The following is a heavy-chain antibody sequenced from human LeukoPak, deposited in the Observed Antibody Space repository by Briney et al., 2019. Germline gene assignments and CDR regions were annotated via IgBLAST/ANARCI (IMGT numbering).Heavy chain of an antibody. CDR1: GFTFSSYS. J-gene: IGHJ4*02. Sequence: RPGGSLRLSCAASGFTFSSYSMNWVRQAPGKGLEWVSGTNRRGDITGYADFVKGRFTISRDNAKNSLYLQMNSLRVEDTALYHCARKGLGGELGGFDSWGQGTLVTVSS. D-gene: IGHD1-7*01. CDR2: TNRRGDIT. V-gene: IGHV3-20*01. CDR3: ARKGLGGELGGFDS.